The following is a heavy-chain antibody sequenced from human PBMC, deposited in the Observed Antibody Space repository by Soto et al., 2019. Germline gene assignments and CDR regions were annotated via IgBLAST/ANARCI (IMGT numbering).Heavy chain of an antibody. CDR2: FDPEDGET. J-gene: IGHJ4*02. CDR3: ATDQYYDILTGYYRDY. D-gene: IGHD3-9*01. Sequence: GASVKVSCKVSGYTLTELSMHWVRQAPGKGLEWMGGFDPEDGETIYAQKFQGRVTMTEDTSTDTAYMELSSLRSEDTAVYYCATDQYYDILTGYYRDYWGQGTLVTVSS. CDR1: GYTLTELS. V-gene: IGHV1-24*01.